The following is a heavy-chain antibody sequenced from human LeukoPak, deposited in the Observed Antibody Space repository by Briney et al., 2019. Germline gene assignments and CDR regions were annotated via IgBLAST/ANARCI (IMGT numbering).Heavy chain of an antibody. CDR2: ISSSSSFI. D-gene: IGHD2-2*01. CDR3: ARDPPLGSCSTISCPHLDY. CDR1: GFTFSRYS. Sequence: GGSLRLSCAASGFTFSRYSMDWVRQAPGKGLEWVSSISSSSSFIYYADSVKGRFTISRDNAKNSLYLQMNSLRAEDTAVYYCARDPPLGSCSTISCPHLDYWGQGTLVTVSS. J-gene: IGHJ4*02. V-gene: IGHV3-21*01.